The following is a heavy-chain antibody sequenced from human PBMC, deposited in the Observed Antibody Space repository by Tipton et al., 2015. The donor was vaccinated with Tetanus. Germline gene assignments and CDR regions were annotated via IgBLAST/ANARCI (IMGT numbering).Heavy chain of an antibody. D-gene: IGHD2/OR15-2a*01. Sequence: SLRLSCAASGFTFTYYAMSWVRQAPGKGLEWVSSVSGRDDTTYYADSVKGRFTISRDNFKNMVYLQVNSLRVDDTAVYYCARAYYEGSWGQGTLVTVSS. CDR3: ARAYYEGS. J-gene: IGHJ5*02. V-gene: IGHV3-23*01. CDR2: VSGRDDTT. CDR1: GFTFTYYA.